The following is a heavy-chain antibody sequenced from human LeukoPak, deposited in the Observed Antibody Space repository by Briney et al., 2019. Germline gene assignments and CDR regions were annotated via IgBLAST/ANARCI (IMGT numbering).Heavy chain of an antibody. J-gene: IGHJ4*02. CDR1: GFTFSSYG. CDR2: IWYDGSNK. CDR3: ARDVFTTYDTGGGYFDY. V-gene: IGHV3-33*01. D-gene: IGHD3-22*01. Sequence: GRSPRLSCVVSGFTFSSYGMHWVRQAPGKGLEWVALIWYDGSNKYYADSVKGRFTISRDNSKNTLYPQMNSLRADDTAVYYCARDVFTTYDTGGGYFDYWGQGTPVTLSS.